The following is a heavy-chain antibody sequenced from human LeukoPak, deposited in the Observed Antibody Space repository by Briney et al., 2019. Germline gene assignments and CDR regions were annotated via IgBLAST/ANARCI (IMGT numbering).Heavy chain of an antibody. CDR1: GFTFSSYA. J-gene: IGHJ4*02. V-gene: IGHV3-30*04. CDR2: ISHDGSSK. D-gene: IGHD5-24*01. CDR3: ARVMATISQDYFDF. Sequence: TGGSLRLSCAASGFTFSSYAMHWVRQAPGKGLEWVAVISHDGSSKYYADSVKGRFTISRDNSKNTLFLQMNSLRAEDMAVYYCARVMATISQDYFDFWGQGTLVTVSS.